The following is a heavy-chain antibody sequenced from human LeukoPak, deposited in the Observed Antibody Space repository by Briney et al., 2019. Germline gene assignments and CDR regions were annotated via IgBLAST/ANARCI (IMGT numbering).Heavy chain of an antibody. CDR3: ARDTKYAFDN. V-gene: IGHV3-48*01. Sequence: GGSLRLSCAASGFTFSDYSMNWVRQAPGKGLEWISYVGISSGNTKYADSVKDRFTISGDKAKNSLYLQINSMRVEDTAVYHCARDTKYAFDNWGQGTLVTVSS. CDR2: VGISSGNT. D-gene: IGHD2-2*01. CDR1: GFTFSDYS. J-gene: IGHJ4*02.